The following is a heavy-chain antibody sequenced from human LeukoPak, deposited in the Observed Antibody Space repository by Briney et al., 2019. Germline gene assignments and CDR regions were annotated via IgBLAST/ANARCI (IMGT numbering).Heavy chain of an antibody. CDR2: VNPNSGDT. Sequence: ASVKVSCKASGYTFTGYFMHWVRQAPGQGLEWMGWVNPNSGDTNCAQKFQGRVTMTSDTSFSSAYMELTRLTSDDTAVYYCARDRTTVTTGVWFDPWGQGTLVTVSS. J-gene: IGHJ5*02. CDR3: ARDRTTVTTGVWFDP. CDR1: GYTFTGYF. V-gene: IGHV1-2*02. D-gene: IGHD4-17*01.